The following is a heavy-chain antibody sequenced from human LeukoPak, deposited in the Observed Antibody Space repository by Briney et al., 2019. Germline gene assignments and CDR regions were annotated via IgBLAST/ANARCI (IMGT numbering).Heavy chain of an antibody. V-gene: IGHV1-2*02. J-gene: IGHJ5*02. CDR3: AIVAVEMASWFDP. CDR1: GYIFTGYH. D-gene: IGHD5-24*01. Sequence: GASVKVSCKASGYIFTGYHMHWVRQAPGQGLEWMGWINPNSGDTNYAQKFQGRVTMTRDTSISTVYMELSRLRSDDTAVYYCAIVAVEMASWFDPWGQGTLLTVSS. CDR2: INPNSGDT.